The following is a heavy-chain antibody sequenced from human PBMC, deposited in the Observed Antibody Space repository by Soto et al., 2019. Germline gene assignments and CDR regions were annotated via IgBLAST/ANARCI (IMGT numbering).Heavy chain of an antibody. Sequence: GESLKISCNGSGYSFTIYWISWVRQMPGKGLEWMGRIDPSDSYTNYSPSFQGHVTISADKSISTAYLQWSSLKASDTAMYYCARWRKNYYYYGMDVWGQGTTVTVSS. J-gene: IGHJ6*02. D-gene: IGHD3-3*01. CDR1: GYSFTIYW. V-gene: IGHV5-10-1*01. CDR2: IDPSDSYT. CDR3: ARWRKNYYYYGMDV.